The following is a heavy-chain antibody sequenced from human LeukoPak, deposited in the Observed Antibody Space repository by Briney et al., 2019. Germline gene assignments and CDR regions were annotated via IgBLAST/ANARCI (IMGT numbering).Heavy chain of an antibody. CDR2: IYYSGST. CDR3: ARSDNSGYSLMEH. J-gene: IGHJ1*01. V-gene: IGHV4-59*01. D-gene: IGHD3-22*01. Sequence: PSETLSLTCTVSGGSISSYYWSWIRQPPGKGLEWIGYIYYSGSTNYNPSLKSRVTISVDTSKNQFSLKLSSVTAADTAVYYCARSDNSGYSLMEHWGQGTLVTVSS. CDR1: GGSISSYY.